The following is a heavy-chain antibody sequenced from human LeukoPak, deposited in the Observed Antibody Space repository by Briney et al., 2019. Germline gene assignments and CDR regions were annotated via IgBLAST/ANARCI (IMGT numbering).Heavy chain of an antibody. CDR2: IYENGRT. CDR3: ARDWELGH. CDR1: GGSLGNFF. D-gene: IGHD1-26*01. V-gene: IGHV4-59*01. J-gene: IGHJ4*02. Sequence: SETLSLTCTVSGGSLGNFFWSWVRQSPGEGLEWIGFIYENGRTSYNPSLKSRVTISADMSKNQFFLRVTSMTAADTGVYYCARDWELGHWGRGILVTVTS.